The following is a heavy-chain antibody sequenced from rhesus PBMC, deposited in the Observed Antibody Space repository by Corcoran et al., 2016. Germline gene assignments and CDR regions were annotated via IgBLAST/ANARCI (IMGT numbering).Heavy chain of an antibody. D-gene: IGHD5-24*01. CDR1: GGPISSNY. Sequence: QLQLQESGPGLVKPSETLSLTCGVSGGPISSNYWSWIRQPPGKGLEGIGRISGRTASPDSNPSLKSRVTISTATSKNQFSLRLSSVTVADTAVYYCARVYSSTWGQGVLVTVSS. J-gene: IGHJ4*01. V-gene: IGHV4-173*01. CDR3: ARVYSST. CDR2: ISGRTASP.